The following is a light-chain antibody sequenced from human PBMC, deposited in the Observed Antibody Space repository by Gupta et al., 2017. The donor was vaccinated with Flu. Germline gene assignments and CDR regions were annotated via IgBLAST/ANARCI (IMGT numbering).Light chain of an antibody. Sequence: QSILTQPPSVSAAPRQTVTISCSGSSSNIGSTYVSWYQHLPGTAPKLLIFENTKRPSGIPDRFSGSKSGTSATLGITGVQTGDEADYDCASWDTSLTTVVFGGGTKVTVL. CDR1: SSNIGSTY. CDR3: ASWDTSLTTVV. J-gene: IGLJ2*01. CDR2: ENT. V-gene: IGLV1-51*02.